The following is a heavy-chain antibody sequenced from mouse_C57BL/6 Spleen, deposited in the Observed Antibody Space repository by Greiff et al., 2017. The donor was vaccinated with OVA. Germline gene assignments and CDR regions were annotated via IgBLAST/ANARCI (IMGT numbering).Heavy chain of an antibody. CDR2: IDPSDSYT. CDR3: ARGRIYDGYYYFDY. J-gene: IGHJ2*01. Sequence: QVQLQQSGAELVMPGASVKLSCKASGYTFTSYWMHWVKQRPGQGLEWIGEIDPSDSYTNYNQKFKGKSTLTVDKSSSTAYMQLSSLTSEDSAVYYCARGRIYDGYYYFDYWGQGTTLTVSS. D-gene: IGHD2-3*01. V-gene: IGHV1-69*01. CDR1: GYTFTSYW.